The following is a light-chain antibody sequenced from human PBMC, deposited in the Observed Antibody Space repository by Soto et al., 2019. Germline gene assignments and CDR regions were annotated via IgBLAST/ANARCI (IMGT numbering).Light chain of an antibody. Sequence: DIQLTQSPSFLSASVGDRVTITCRASQSFSGWLAWFQQKPGKAPEVLISDASTLASGVPSRFSGSGSGTEFTLTISSLQPDDFATYYCLQYNNFPWTFGQGTKVDFK. CDR3: LQYNNFPWT. CDR1: QSFSGW. J-gene: IGKJ1*01. V-gene: IGKV1-5*01. CDR2: DAS.